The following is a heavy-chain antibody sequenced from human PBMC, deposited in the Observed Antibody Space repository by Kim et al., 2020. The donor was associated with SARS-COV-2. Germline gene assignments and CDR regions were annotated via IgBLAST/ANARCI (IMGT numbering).Heavy chain of an antibody. J-gene: IGHJ4*02. CDR1: GFTFSSYS. Sequence: GGSLRLSCTTSGFTFSSYSMNWVRQAPGKGLEWVSAISDSGSHIYYVDSVQGRFTVSRDNAKNSLYLQMNSLRVEDTALYYCVKDTLLRGAYFDYWGQGTLVTVSS. CDR3: VKDTLLRGAYFDY. D-gene: IGHD3-10*01. V-gene: IGHV3-21*01. CDR2: ISDSGSHI.